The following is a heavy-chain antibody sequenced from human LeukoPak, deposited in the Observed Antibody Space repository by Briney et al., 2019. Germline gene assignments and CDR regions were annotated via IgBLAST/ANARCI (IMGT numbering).Heavy chain of an antibody. CDR1: GGSISSGGYS. CDR3: ARTSTVTTYYFDY. D-gene: IGHD4-17*01. J-gene: IGHJ4*02. CDR2: IYHSGST. Sequence: PSQTLSLTCAVSGGSISSGGYSWSWIRQPPGKGLEWIGYIYHSGSTYYNPSLKSRVTISVDRSKNQFSLKLSSVTAADKAVYYCARTSTVTTYYFDYWGQGTLVTVSS. V-gene: IGHV4-30-2*01.